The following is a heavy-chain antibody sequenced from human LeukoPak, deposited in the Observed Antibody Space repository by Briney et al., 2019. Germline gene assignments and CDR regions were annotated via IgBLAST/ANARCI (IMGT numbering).Heavy chain of an antibody. D-gene: IGHD6-13*01. CDR1: GASNRSYY. CDR3: AKEGAAPGPDFDY. V-gene: IGHV4-4*07. CDR2: IVPSGIT. Sequence: SETLSLTCTVSGASNRSYYWSWLRQPAGKGLEWIGRIVPSGITNYSPSLESRVTMSVDTSKNQFSLNLKSVTAADTAVYYCAKEGAAPGPDFDYWGQGILVIVSS. J-gene: IGHJ4*02.